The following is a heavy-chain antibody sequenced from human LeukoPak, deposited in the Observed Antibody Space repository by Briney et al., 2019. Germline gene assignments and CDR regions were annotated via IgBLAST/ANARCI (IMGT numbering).Heavy chain of an antibody. CDR1: GFTFRAAG. V-gene: IGHV3-15*01. CDR3: AHRNTTMVRVDY. CDR2: IRSEADGGTT. J-gene: IGHJ4*02. D-gene: IGHD5-18*01. Sequence: GGSLRLSCAASGFTFRAAGMSWVRQAPGKGLKWVGRIRSEADGGTTDYAAPVKGRFTISRDDSKNTLYLQMSSLKTEDTAVYFCAHRNTTMVRVDYWGQGTLVTVSS.